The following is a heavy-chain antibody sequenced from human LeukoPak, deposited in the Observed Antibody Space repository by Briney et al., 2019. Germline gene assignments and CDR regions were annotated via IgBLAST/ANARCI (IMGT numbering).Heavy chain of an antibody. Sequence: PGGSPRSSGAATGLPTSSNAMSWVGQATATHLHSASGISNTTSNAYYPDSVKSRFTISRDNSKNTLYLQMNSLRAEDTTVYYCAKDRYISGWYPDYCGQGTLVTVSS. CDR3: AKDRYISGWYPDY. J-gene: IGHJ4*02. V-gene: IGHV3-23*01. CDR1: GLPTSSNA. CDR2: ISNTTSNA. D-gene: IGHD6-19*01.